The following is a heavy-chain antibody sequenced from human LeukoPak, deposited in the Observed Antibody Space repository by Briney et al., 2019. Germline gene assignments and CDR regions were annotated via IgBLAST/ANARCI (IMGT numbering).Heavy chain of an antibody. CDR2: IYYSGST. CDR1: GGSISSYY. CDR3: ARASHDYGDYSHFDY. Sequence: SETLSLTCTVSGGSISSYYWSWIRQLPGKGLEWIGYIYYSGSTNYNPSLKSRVTMSVDTSKNQFSLKLSSVTAADTAVYYCARASHDYGDYSHFDYWGQGTLVTVSS. J-gene: IGHJ4*02. V-gene: IGHV4-59*12. D-gene: IGHD4-17*01.